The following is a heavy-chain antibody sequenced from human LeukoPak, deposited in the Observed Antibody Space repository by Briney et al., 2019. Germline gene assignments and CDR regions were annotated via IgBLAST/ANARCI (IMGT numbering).Heavy chain of an antibody. CDR1: GFTFSSYG. CDR3: AKGSPFDY. CDR2: ISYDGSNK. J-gene: IGHJ4*02. Sequence: QPGGSLRLSCAASGFTFSSYGMHWVRQAPGKGLEWVAVISYDGSNKYYADSVKGRFTISRDNSENTLYLQMNSLRAEDTAVYYCAKGSPFDYWGQGTLVTVSS. D-gene: IGHD1-26*01. V-gene: IGHV3-30*18.